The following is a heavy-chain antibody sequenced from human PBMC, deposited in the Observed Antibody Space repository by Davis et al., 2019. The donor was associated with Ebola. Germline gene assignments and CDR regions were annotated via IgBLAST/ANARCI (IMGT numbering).Heavy chain of an antibody. CDR2: IIPILGIA. Sequence: SVKVSCKASGGTFSSYAISWVRQAPGQGLEWMGRIIPILGIANYAQKFQGRVTITRDTSASTAYMELSSLRSEDTAVYYCARGIQLWFQGMDVWGQGTTVTVSS. J-gene: IGHJ6*02. D-gene: IGHD5-18*01. CDR1: GGTFSSYA. CDR3: ARGIQLWFQGMDV. V-gene: IGHV1-69*04.